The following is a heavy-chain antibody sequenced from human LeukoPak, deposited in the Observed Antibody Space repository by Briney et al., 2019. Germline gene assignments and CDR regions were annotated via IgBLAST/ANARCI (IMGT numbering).Heavy chain of an antibody. J-gene: IGHJ3*02. CDR1: GFTFSSYG. CDR2: IRYDGSNK. D-gene: IGHD1-26*01. CDR3: AKEGPVRPRRWGAFDI. Sequence: GGSLRLSCAASGFTFSSYGMHWVRQAPGKGLEWVAFIRYDGSNKYYADSVKGRFTISRDNSKNTQYLQMNSLRAEDTAVYYCAKEGPVRPRRWGAFDIWGQGTMVTVSS. V-gene: IGHV3-30*02.